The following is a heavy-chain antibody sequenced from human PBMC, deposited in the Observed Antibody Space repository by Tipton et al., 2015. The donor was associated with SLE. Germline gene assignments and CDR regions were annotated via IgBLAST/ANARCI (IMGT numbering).Heavy chain of an antibody. CDR1: GGSFSGYY. D-gene: IGHD6-19*01. CDR3: ATVGQWLALGDFDY. Sequence: TLSLTCAVYGGSFSGYYWSWIRQPPGKGLEWIGSIYYSGSTYYNPSLKSRVTISVDTSKNQFSLKLSSVTAADTAVYYCATVGQWLALGDFDYWGQGTLVTVSS. J-gene: IGHJ4*02. CDR2: IYYSGST. V-gene: IGHV4-34*01.